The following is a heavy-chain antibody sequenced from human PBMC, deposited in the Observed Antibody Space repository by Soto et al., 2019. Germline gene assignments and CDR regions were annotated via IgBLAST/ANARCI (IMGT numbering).Heavy chain of an antibody. CDR1: WGYIRSSNW. Sequence: ALVTLPLPYGVAWGYIRSSNWWRWVRQPPGKGLEWIGEIYHSGSTNYNPSLKSRVTISVDKSKNQFSLKLSSVTAADTAVYYCARDGLSNWFDPWGQGTLVTVSS. V-gene: IGHV4-4*02. J-gene: IGHJ5*02. CDR2: IYHSGST. CDR3: ARDGLSNWFDP. D-gene: IGHD2-8*01.